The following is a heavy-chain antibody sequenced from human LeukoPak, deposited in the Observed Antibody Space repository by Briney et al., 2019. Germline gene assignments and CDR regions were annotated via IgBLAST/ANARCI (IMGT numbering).Heavy chain of an antibody. CDR3: ARAGDYNGSGSNNWFDP. J-gene: IGHJ5*02. D-gene: IGHD3-10*01. CDR1: GGSISSYY. CDR2: IYYSGST. V-gene: IGHV4-59*01. Sequence: SETLSLTCTVSGGSISSYYWSWIRQPPGKGLEWIGYIYYSGSTNYNPSLKSQVTISVDTSKNQFSLKLSSVTAADTAVYYCARAGDYNGSGSNNWFDPWGQGTLVTVSS.